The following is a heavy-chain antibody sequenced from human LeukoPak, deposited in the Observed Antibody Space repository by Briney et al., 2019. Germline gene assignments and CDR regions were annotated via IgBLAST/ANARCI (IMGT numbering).Heavy chain of an antibody. J-gene: IGHJ3*02. CDR1: GFTFTSSA. Sequence: SVKVSCKASGFTFTSSAMQWVRQARGQRLEWIGWIVVGSGNTNYAQKFQERVTITRDMSTSTACMELSSLRSEDTAVYYCAADLTWFGELLYEGAFDIWGQGTMVTVSS. CDR3: AADLTWFGELLYEGAFDI. V-gene: IGHV1-58*02. D-gene: IGHD3-10*01. CDR2: IVVGSGNT.